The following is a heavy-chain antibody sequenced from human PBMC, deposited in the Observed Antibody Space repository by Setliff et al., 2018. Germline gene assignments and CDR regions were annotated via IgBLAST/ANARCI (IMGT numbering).Heavy chain of an antibody. J-gene: IGHJ4*02. Sequence: PGGSLRLSCAASGFTFSSYAMHWVRQATGKGLEWVAVISYDGSNKYYADSVKGRFTISRDNSKNTLYLQMNSLRAEDTAVYYCARDHGWRWLQFVDYWGQGTLVTVSS. CDR2: ISYDGSNK. CDR3: ARDHGWRWLQFVDY. V-gene: IGHV3-30-3*01. CDR1: GFTFSSYA. D-gene: IGHD2-21*01.